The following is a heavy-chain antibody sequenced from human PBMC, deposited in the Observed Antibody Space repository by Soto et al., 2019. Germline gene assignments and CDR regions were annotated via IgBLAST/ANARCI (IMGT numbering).Heavy chain of an antibody. V-gene: IGHV4-39*01. D-gene: IGHD3-22*01. Sequence: SETLSLTCTVSGGSISSSGYYWGWIRQSPGKGLEWIGTIFYSGTTYYNPSLESRITISQDTSNNQFSLKLTSVTAADTAVYYCARHYYDGSWYPAPYYHGIELWGQRSTDTVS. CDR2: IFYSGTT. CDR1: GGSISSSGYY. J-gene: IGHJ6*02. CDR3: ARHYYDGSWYPAPYYHGIEL.